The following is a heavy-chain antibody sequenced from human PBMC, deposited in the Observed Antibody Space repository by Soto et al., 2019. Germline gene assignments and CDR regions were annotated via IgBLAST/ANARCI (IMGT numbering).Heavy chain of an antibody. D-gene: IGHD2-21*01. Sequence: QVQLQQWGAGLLKPSETLSLTCAVYGGSFSGYYWSWIRQPPGKGLEWIGEINHSGSTNYNPSLKSRVTISVDTSKNQFSLKLSSVTAADTAVYYCARSPDWRSGIGWFDPWGQGTLVTVSS. CDR3: ARSPDWRSGIGWFDP. CDR2: INHSGST. J-gene: IGHJ5*02. CDR1: GGSFSGYY. V-gene: IGHV4-34*01.